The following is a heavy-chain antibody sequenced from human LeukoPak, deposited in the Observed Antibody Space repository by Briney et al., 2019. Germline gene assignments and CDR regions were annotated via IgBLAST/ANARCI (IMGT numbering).Heavy chain of an antibody. D-gene: IGHD3-3*01. CDR1: GGSISSGSYY. V-gene: IGHV4-61*02. Sequence: PSQTLSLTCTVSGGSISSGSYYWSWIRQPAGKGLEWIGRIYTSGSTNYNPSLKSRVTISVDTSKNQFSLKLGSVTAADTAVYYCARDWRDDYYMDVWGKGTTVTVSS. CDR3: ARDWRDDYYMDV. CDR2: IYTSGST. J-gene: IGHJ6*03.